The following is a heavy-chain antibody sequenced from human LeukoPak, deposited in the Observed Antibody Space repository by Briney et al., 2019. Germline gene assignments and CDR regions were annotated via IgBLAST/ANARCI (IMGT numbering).Heavy chain of an antibody. J-gene: IGHJ5*02. V-gene: IGHV4-34*01. Sequence: SETLSLTCAVYGGSFSGYYWSWIRQPPGKGLEWIGEINHSGSTNYNPSLKSRVTLSVDTSKNQFSLKLSSVTAADTAVYYCARGAPMVRGAPQPNWFDPWGQGTLVTVSS. CDR2: INHSGST. D-gene: IGHD3-10*01. CDR1: GGSFSGYY. CDR3: ARGAPMVRGAPQPNWFDP.